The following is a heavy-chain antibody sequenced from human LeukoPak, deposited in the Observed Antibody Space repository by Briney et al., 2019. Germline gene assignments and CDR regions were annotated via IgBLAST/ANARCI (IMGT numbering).Heavy chain of an antibody. CDR3: ARTDIAAAGPNDY. Sequence: GGSLRLSCAASGFTFNDYGMSWVRQAPGKGLEWVSGINWNGGSTGYADSVKGRFTISRDNSKNTLYLQMNSLRAEDTAVYYCARTDIAAAGPNDYWDQGTLVTVSS. CDR1: GFTFNDYG. J-gene: IGHJ4*02. D-gene: IGHD6-13*01. CDR2: INWNGGST. V-gene: IGHV3-20*04.